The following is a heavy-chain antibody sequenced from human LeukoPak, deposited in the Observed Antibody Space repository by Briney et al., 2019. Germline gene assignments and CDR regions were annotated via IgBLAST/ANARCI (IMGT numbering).Heavy chain of an antibody. Sequence: PGGSLRLSCEASGFIFSSLWMHWVRQAPGKGLVWVSYINGDGSTTSYADSVQGRSTISRDNAKNTLYLQLNSLRAEDTAVYYCVRGGYGSIDYWGQGTLVTVSS. V-gene: IGHV3-74*01. CDR3: VRGGYGSIDY. D-gene: IGHD4-17*01. CDR2: INGDGSTT. CDR1: GFIFSSLW. J-gene: IGHJ4*02.